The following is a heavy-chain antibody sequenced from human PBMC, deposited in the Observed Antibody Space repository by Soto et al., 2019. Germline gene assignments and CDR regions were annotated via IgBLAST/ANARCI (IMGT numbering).Heavy chain of an antibody. J-gene: IGHJ4*02. CDR3: ARDAAVGLFDY. D-gene: IGHD1-26*01. CDR1: GYTFTSYG. V-gene: IGHV1-18*01. CDR2: ISAYNGNT. Sequence: ASVKVSCKASGYTFTSYGISWLRQAPGQGLEWMGWISAYNGNTKYEQKLQGRVTMTTDTSTSTAYMELRSLRSDDTAVYYCARDAAVGLFDYWGQGTLVTVSS.